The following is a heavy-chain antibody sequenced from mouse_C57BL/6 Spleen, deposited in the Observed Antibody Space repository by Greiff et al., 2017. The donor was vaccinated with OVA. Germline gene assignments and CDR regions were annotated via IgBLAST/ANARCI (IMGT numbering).Heavy chain of an antibody. CDR1: GFSLTSYG. J-gene: IGHJ2*01. CDR2: IWSGGST. Sequence: VQLQQSGPGLVQPSQSLSITCTVSGFSLTSYGVHWVRQSPGKGLEWLGVIWSGGSTDYNAAFISRLSISKDNSKSQVFYKMNSHQADKTAIYYCSRNYYGSSVLFDYWGQGTTLTVSS. D-gene: IGHD1-1*01. V-gene: IGHV2-2*01. CDR3: SRNYYGSSVLFDY.